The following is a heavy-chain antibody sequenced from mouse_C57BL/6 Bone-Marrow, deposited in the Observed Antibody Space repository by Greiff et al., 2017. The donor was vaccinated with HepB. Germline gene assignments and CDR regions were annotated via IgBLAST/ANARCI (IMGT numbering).Heavy chain of an antibody. CDR3: ARPWDYAMDY. D-gene: IGHD4-1*01. CDR2: INPSTGGT. CDR1: GYSFTGYY. V-gene: IGHV1-42*01. Sequence: VQLKESGPELVKPGASVKISCKASGYSFTGYYMNWVKQSPEKSLEWIGEINPSTGGTTYNQKFKAKAALTVDKSSSTAYMQLKSLTSEDSAVYYCARPWDYAMDYWGQGTSVTVSS. J-gene: IGHJ4*01.